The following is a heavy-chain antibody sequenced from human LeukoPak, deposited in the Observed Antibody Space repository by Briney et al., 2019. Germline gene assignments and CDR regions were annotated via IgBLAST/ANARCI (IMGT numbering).Heavy chain of an antibody. V-gene: IGHV3-7*03. J-gene: IGHJ4*02. CDR3: EGDLATNFNY. Sequence: PGGSLRLSCAASGFTFSSYWMSWVRQAPGKRPQWVANIKQDGSETYYVDSVKGRFTISRDNAKNSLYLQMNSLTDEDTAVYCCEGDLATNFNYWGQGTWFTFSS. CDR2: IKQDGSET. D-gene: IGHD5-24*01. CDR1: GFTFSSYW.